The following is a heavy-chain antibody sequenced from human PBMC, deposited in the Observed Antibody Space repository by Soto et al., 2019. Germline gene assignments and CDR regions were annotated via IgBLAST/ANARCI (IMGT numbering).Heavy chain of an antibody. Sequence: ASVKVSCKAFGGTFSSYAISWVRQAPGQGLEWMGGIIPISNTARYAQKFQGRLTITAEGSTTTAYMELSSLTSEDTAVYYCARGGPGIIAVVAALTNDAFDIWGQGTMVTVSS. CDR3: ARGGPGIIAVVAALTNDAFDI. J-gene: IGHJ3*02. CDR1: GGTFSSYA. D-gene: IGHD2-15*01. V-gene: IGHV1-69*13. CDR2: IIPISNTA.